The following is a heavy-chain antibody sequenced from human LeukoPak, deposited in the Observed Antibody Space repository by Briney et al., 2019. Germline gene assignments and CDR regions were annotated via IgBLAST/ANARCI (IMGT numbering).Heavy chain of an antibody. CDR3: AKDHPVVSC. Sequence: PGGSLRLSCATSGFTFDDYAMHWVRQAPGKGLEWVCLISRDGGSTYYGDSVKGRFTVSRDNSKNSLYLQMHSLRSEDTALYYCAKDHPVVSCWGQGTLVTVSS. J-gene: IGHJ4*02. D-gene: IGHD2-8*02. CDR1: GFTFDDYA. CDR2: ISRDGGST. V-gene: IGHV3-43*02.